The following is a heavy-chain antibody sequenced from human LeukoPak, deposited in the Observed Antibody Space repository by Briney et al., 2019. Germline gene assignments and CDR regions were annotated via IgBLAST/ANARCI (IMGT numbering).Heavy chain of an antibody. Sequence: GGSPRLSCAASGFTFSSYAMSWVRQAPGKGLEWVSAISGSGGSTYYADSVKGRFTISRDNSKNTLYLQMNSLRAEDTAVYYCAKDRWELLQAFDYWGQGTLVTVSS. CDR2: ISGSGGST. D-gene: IGHD1-26*01. J-gene: IGHJ4*02. CDR3: AKDRWELLQAFDY. CDR1: GFTFSSYA. V-gene: IGHV3-23*01.